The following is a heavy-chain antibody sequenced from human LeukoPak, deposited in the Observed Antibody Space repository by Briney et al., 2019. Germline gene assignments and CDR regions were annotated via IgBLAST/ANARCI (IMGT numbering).Heavy chain of an antibody. CDR1: GFTFSSYW. CDR2: INSDGSRT. J-gene: IGHJ4*02. Sequence: PGGSLRLSCAASGFTFSSYWTHWVRQAPGKGLVWVSRINSDGSRTTYADSVKGRFTISRDNAKNTLHLQMNSLRAEDTAVYYCARDVQAGPGYWGQGTLVTVSS. CDR3: ARDVQAGPGY. D-gene: IGHD6-19*01. V-gene: IGHV3-74*01.